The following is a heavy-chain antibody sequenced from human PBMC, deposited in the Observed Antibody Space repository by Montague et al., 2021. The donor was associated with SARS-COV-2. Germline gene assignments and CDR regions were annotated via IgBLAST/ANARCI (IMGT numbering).Heavy chain of an antibody. Sequence: VKPTQTLTLTCTSSGFSLSTSGVGVGWIRQPPGKALEWLALIYWDDDKRYNPSLKSRLTIAKDTSKNQVVLTMTNMDPVDTATYYCAHRPSIAAAGTFRFDPWGHGTLVTVSS. CDR2: IYWDDDK. J-gene: IGHJ5*02. CDR3: AHRPSIAAAGTFRFDP. CDR1: GFSLSTSGVG. V-gene: IGHV2-5*02. D-gene: IGHD6-13*01.